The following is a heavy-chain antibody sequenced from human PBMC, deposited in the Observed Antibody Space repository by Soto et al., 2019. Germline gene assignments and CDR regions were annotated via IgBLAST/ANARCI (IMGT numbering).Heavy chain of an antibody. Sequence: GESLKISCKGSGYSFISYWIGWVRQIPGKGLEWMGIIYPGDSDTRYSPSFLGQVTISADKSTSTAYMELSSLTSDDTAVYYCAREGVAPYYYNGMDVWGQGTPVTVSS. V-gene: IGHV5-51*01. CDR1: GYSFISYW. CDR3: AREGVAPYYYNGMDV. CDR2: IYPGDSDT. D-gene: IGHD5-12*01. J-gene: IGHJ6*02.